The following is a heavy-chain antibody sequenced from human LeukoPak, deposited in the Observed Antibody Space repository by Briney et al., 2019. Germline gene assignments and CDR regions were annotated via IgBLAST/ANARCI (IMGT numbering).Heavy chain of an antibody. J-gene: IGHJ5*02. CDR3: AKSIKVALSGAYFDP. D-gene: IGHD6-19*01. Sequence: ASVKVSCKASGHTFSNSGVSWLRQAPGQGLEWMGWISAYNGNTNYAQKFRDRVAMTTDTSTNTAYMELRSLRSDDTAVYYCAKSIKVALSGAYFDPWGQGTLVTVSS. CDR2: ISAYNGNT. V-gene: IGHV1-18*01. CDR1: GHTFSNSG.